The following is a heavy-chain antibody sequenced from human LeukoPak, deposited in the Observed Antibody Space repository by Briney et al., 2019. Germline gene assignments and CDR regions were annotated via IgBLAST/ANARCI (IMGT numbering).Heavy chain of an antibody. J-gene: IGHJ4*02. D-gene: IGHD5-12*01. V-gene: IGHV3-21*04. Sequence: GGSLRLSCAASGFTFSSYGMTWVRQAPGKGLEWVSLVSLSDNIFYADSVKGRFTISRDNAKNSLYLQMNSLRAEDTAVYYCARVGGYGGYYFDYWGQGTLVTVSS. CDR2: VSLSDNI. CDR3: ARVGGYGGYYFDY. CDR1: GFTFSSYG.